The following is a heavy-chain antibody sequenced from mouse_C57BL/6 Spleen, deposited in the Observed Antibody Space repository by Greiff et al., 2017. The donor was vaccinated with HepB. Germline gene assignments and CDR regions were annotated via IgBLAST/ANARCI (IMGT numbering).Heavy chain of an antibody. CDR1: GYSITSGYY. V-gene: IGHV3-6*01. CDR3: ARHYYGTSYGYFDV. J-gene: IGHJ1*03. CDR2: ISYDGSN. Sequence: EVKLMESGPGLVKPSQSLSLTCSVTGYSITSGYYWNWIRQFPGNKLEWMGYISYDGSNNYNPSLKNRISITRDTSKNQFFLKLNSVTTEDTATYYCARHYYGTSYGYFDVWGTGTTVTVSS. D-gene: IGHD1-1*01.